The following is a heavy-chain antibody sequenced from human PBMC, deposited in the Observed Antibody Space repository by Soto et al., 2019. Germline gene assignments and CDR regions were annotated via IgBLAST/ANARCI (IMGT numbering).Heavy chain of an antibody. Sequence: ASVKVSCKASGGTFSSYAISWVRQAPGQGLEWMGGIIPIFGTANYAQKFQGRATITADESTSTAYMELSSLRSEDTAVYYCARDLPSIFGVVIIPYGMDVWGQGTTVTVSS. CDR1: GGTFSSYA. D-gene: IGHD3-3*01. J-gene: IGHJ6*02. CDR3: ARDLPSIFGVVIIPYGMDV. V-gene: IGHV1-69*13. CDR2: IIPIFGTA.